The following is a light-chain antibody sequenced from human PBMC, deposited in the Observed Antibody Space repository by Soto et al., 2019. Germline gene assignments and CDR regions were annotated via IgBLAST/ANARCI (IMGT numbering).Light chain of an antibody. Sequence: EIVLTQSPGTLSLSPGERATLSCRASQSISSNYLAWYQQKPGQAPRLLIYGASSRATGVPDRFGGSGSGTDIILTSSRLEPEDFEVYFCQQYGRSPLFGQGTKLEIK. CDR1: QSISSNY. CDR3: QQYGRSPL. V-gene: IGKV3-20*01. CDR2: GAS. J-gene: IGKJ2*01.